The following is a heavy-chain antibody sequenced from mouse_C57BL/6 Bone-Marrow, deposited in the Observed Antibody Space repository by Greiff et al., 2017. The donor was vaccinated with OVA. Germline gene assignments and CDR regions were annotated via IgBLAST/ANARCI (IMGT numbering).Heavy chain of an antibody. CDR2: IYPRSGNT. V-gene: IGHV1-81*01. D-gene: IGHD1-1*01. CDR1: GYTFTSYG. Sequence: VQLMESGAELARPGASVKLSCKASGYTFTSYGISWVKQRTGQGLEWIGEIYPRSGNTYYNEKFKGKATLTADKSSSTAYMELRSLTSEDSAVYFGARGGYDDSSTDWYFDDWGTGTTVTVSA. CDR3: ARGGYDDSSTDWYFDD. J-gene: IGHJ1*03.